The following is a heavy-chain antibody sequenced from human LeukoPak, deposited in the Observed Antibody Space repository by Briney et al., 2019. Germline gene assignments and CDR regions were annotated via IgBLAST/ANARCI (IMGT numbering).Heavy chain of an antibody. V-gene: IGHV1-8*01. J-gene: IGHJ5*02. CDR3: ATDPSNYYGSGNGWFDP. Sequence: GASVKVSCKASGYTFTSYDINWVRQATGQGLEWMGWMNPNSGNTGYAQKFQGRVTMTRNTSISTAYMELSSLRSEDTAVCYCATDPSNYYGSGNGWFDPWGQGTLVTVPS. CDR1: GYTFTSYD. D-gene: IGHD3-10*01. CDR2: MNPNSGNT.